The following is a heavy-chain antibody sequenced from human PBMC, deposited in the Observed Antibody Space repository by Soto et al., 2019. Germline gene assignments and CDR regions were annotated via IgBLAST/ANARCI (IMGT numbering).Heavy chain of an antibody. CDR2: IYHSGST. CDR1: GGSISSGGYS. Sequence: PSETLSLTCAVSGGSISSGGYSWSWIRQPPGKGLEWIGYIYHSGSTYYNPSLKSRVTISVDRSKNQFSLKLSSVTAADTAVYYCAMRANHVVTKNWFDPWGQGTLVTVSS. D-gene: IGHD2-15*01. V-gene: IGHV4-30-2*01. J-gene: IGHJ5*02. CDR3: AMRANHVVTKNWFDP.